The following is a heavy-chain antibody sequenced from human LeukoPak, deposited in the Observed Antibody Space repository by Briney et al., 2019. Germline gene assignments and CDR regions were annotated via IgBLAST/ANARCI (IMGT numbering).Heavy chain of an antibody. V-gene: IGHV3-30*02. CDR3: AKDPTHYRVWDYYETIGLSY. CDR2: IRYDGSNK. CDR1: GFTFSSYG. J-gene: IGHJ4*02. D-gene: IGHD3-22*01. Sequence: GGSLRLSCAASGFTFSSYGMHWVRQAPGKGLEWVAFIRYDGSNKYYADSVKGRFTISRDNSKNTLNLHMNSLRAEDTAVYYCAKDPTHYRVWDYYETIGLSYWGQGTLVTVSS.